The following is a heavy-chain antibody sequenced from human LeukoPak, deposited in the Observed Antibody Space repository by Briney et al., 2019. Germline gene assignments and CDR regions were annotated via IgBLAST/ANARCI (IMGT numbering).Heavy chain of an antibody. D-gene: IGHD6-19*01. CDR3: ARDWFESGWHLDY. J-gene: IGHJ4*02. Sequence: GRSLRLSCAASGFAFSGFGMHWVRQPPGMGLEWVSLISKDGSHEFYADSVKGRFTISRDNFKNSLFLDMASLGPEDTAVYYCARDWFESGWHLDYWGQGALVTVSS. CDR2: ISKDGSHE. V-gene: IGHV3-30*13. CDR1: GFAFSGFG.